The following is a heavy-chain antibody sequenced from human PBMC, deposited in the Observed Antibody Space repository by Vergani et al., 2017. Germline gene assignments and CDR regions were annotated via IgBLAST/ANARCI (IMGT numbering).Heavy chain of an antibody. CDR3: AGGPGYSSGGGFDY. Sequence: EVQLVESGGGLVQPGGSLRLSCEASGFIFSSNWMSWVRQAPGKGLEWVGNIKQDGSEKYYVDSVKGRFTISRDNAKNSLYLQMNSLRAEDTAVYYCAGGPGYSSGGGFDYWGQGTLVTVSS. CDR2: IKQDGSEK. V-gene: IGHV3-7*04. CDR1: GFIFSSNW. J-gene: IGHJ4*02. D-gene: IGHD2-15*01.